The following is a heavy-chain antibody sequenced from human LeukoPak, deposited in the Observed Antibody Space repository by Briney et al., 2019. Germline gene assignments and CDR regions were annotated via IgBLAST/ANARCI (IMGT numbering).Heavy chain of an antibody. Sequence: SGGSLRLSCAVSGFTFIDTWMSWVRQAPGKGLEWVGLIRSKTDGGTTDYAAPVKGRFIISGDDSKNTLFLQMNSLITEDTAVYYCTPMDGPWGQGTLVTVSS. CDR3: TPMDGP. CDR1: GFTFIDTW. V-gene: IGHV3-15*01. J-gene: IGHJ5*02. D-gene: IGHD3/OR15-3a*01. CDR2: IRSKTDGGTT.